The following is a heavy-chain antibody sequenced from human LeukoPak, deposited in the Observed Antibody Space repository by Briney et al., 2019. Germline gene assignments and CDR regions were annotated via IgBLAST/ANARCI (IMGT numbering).Heavy chain of an antibody. CDR2: IKQDGSEK. V-gene: IGHV3-7*01. D-gene: IGHD6-19*01. J-gene: IGHJ6*02. CDR1: GFTFSSYR. Sequence: GGSLRLSCAASGFTFSSYRMNWVRQAPGKGLEWVANIKQDGSEKYYVDSVKGRFTISRDNAKNSLYLQMNSLRAEDTAVYYCAREGAGSYYCGVDVWGQGTTVTVSS. CDR3: AREGAGSYYCGVDV.